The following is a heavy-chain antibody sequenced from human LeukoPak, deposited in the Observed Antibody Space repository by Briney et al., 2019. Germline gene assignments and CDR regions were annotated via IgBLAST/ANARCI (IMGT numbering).Heavy chain of an antibody. Sequence: GGSLRLSCAASGFTVSSNYMSWVRQAPGKGLEWVSVIYSGGSTYYADSVKGRFTISRDNSKNTLYLQMNSLRAEDTAVYYCARDNPEYGDYYYYYGMDVWGQGTTVTVSS. CDR3: ARDNPEYGDYYYYYGMDV. CDR2: IYSGGST. D-gene: IGHD4-17*01. CDR1: GFTVSSNY. J-gene: IGHJ6*02. V-gene: IGHV3-66*01.